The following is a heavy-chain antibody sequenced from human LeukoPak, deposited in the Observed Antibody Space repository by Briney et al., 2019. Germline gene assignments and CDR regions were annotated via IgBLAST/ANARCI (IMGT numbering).Heavy chain of an antibody. Sequence: PGGSLRLSCAVSGFTVSSYAPSWVRQAPGKGLEWVSAVDGRGSSTYYADSVKGRFTISRTNSNNPLYLQMNSLRAADTDEYYCAKDLSGSGSYYPLDYWGQGTLVTVSS. CDR3: AKDLSGSGSYYPLDY. J-gene: IGHJ4*02. D-gene: IGHD3-10*01. V-gene: IGHV3-23*01. CDR2: VDGRGSST. CDR1: GFTVSSYA.